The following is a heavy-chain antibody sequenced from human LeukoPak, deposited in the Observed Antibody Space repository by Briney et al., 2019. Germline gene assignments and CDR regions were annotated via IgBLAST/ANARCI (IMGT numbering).Heavy chain of an antibody. Sequence: KPSETLSLTCTVSGGSINSSSYYWGWIRQPPGEALEWIGSIYHSGYTYYNPSLKSRVTISVDTSKSQFSLKLSSVTAADTAVYHCARSSMFRGVTVDYWGQGTLVTVSS. CDR3: ARSSMFRGVTVDY. J-gene: IGHJ4*02. V-gene: IGHV4-39*01. CDR1: GGSINSSSYY. CDR2: IYHSGYT. D-gene: IGHD3-10*01.